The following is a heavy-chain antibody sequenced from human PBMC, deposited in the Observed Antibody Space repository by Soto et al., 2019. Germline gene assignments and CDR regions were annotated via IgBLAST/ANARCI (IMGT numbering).Heavy chain of an antibody. CDR2: NSYSGGT. Sequence: SETLSLTCTVSGDSVPSGSSYWSWIRQPPGKGLEWIGYNSYSGGTNYNPSLKSRVTISVDTSRNQFSLKLSSVTAADTAVYFCARRAGDSRVDYWGQGTLVTVSS. CDR1: GDSVPSGSSY. D-gene: IGHD3-10*01. CDR3: ARRAGDSRVDY. J-gene: IGHJ4*02. V-gene: IGHV4-61*01.